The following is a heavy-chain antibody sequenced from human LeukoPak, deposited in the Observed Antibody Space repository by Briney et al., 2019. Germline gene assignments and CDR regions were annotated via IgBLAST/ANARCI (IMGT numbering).Heavy chain of an antibody. CDR3: ARGIPYYYDSSGYHFDY. CDR2: INHSGST. V-gene: IGHV4-34*01. D-gene: IGHD3-22*01. CDR1: GGSFSGYY. Sequence: SETLSLTCAVYGGSFSGYYWSWIRQPPGKGLEWIGEINHSGSTNYNPSLKSRVTISVDTSKNQFSLKLSSVTAADTAVYYCARGIPYYYDSSGYHFDYWGQGTLVTVSS. J-gene: IGHJ4*02.